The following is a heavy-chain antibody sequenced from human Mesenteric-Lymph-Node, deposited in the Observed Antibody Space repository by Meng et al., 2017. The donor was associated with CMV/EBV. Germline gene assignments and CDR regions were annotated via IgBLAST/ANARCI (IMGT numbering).Heavy chain of an antibody. CDR3: AKEHYNNYGSGDYGMDV. D-gene: IGHD4-11*01. J-gene: IGHJ6*02. CDR1: GFTFSSYG. V-gene: IGHV3-30*02. CDR2: IRYDGGNK. Sequence: GGSLRLSCAASGFTFSSYGMNWVRQAPGKGLEWVAFIRYDGGNKYYADSVKGRFIISRDNSKNTLLLQMYSLTAEDTATYYCAKEHYNNYGSGDYGMDVWGQGTTVTVSS.